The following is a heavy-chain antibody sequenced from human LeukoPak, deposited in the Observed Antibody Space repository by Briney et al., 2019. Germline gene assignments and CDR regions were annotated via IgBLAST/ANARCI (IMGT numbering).Heavy chain of an antibody. CDR2: TYYRAKSYN. J-gene: IGHJ4*02. CDR1: GDSVSSNSAA. CDR3: ARWLSFYDSSGYKQYYFDY. V-gene: IGHV6-1*01. Sequence: SQTLSLTCAISGDSVSSNSAAWNWIRQSPSRGLEWLGRTYYRAKSYNDYAVSVKSRITINPDTSKNQFSMQLNSVTPEDTAVYYCARWLSFYDSSGYKQYYFDYWGQGTLVTVSS. D-gene: IGHD3-22*01.